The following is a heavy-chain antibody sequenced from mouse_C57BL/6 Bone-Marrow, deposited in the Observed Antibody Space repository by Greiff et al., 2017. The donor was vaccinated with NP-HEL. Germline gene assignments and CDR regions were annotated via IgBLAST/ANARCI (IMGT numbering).Heavy chain of an antibody. D-gene: IGHD2-3*01. V-gene: IGHV1-5*01. Sequence: DVQLQESGTVLARPGASVKMSCKTSGYTFTSYWMHWVKQRPGQGLEWIGAIYPGNSDTSYNQKFKGKAKLTAVTSASTAYMELSSLTNEDSAVYYCTRRVYDGYSSSFAYWGQGTLVTVSA. CDR2: IYPGNSDT. J-gene: IGHJ3*01. CDR3: TRRVYDGYSSSFAY. CDR1: GYTFTSYW.